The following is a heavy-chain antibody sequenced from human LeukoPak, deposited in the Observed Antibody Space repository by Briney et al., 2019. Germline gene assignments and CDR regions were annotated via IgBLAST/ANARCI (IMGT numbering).Heavy chain of an antibody. CDR3: AKERGSSDYYYDY. V-gene: IGHV3-23*01. CDR1: GFTFSSYA. D-gene: IGHD3-22*01. Sequence: GGSLRLSCAASGFTFSSYAMTWIRQAPGKGLEWVSGISGSGGSTYYVDSVKGRFTISRDNSKNTVYLQMNSLKAEDTDVYHCAKERGSSDYYYDYWGQGTLVTVSS. CDR2: ISGSGGST. J-gene: IGHJ4*02.